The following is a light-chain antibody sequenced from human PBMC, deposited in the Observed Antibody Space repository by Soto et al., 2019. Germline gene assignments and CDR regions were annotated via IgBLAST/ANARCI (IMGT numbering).Light chain of an antibody. Sequence: EIVLTQSPATLSLSPGERATLSCRASQSVGNTLAWYQQQPGQTPRLLIYGASTTATGIPARFSGSGSGTEFTLTIDSLQSEDFAVYYCLHYKDWPRWTFGQGTKV. J-gene: IGKJ1*01. CDR1: QSVGNT. CDR2: GAS. V-gene: IGKV3-15*01. CDR3: LHYKDWPRWT.